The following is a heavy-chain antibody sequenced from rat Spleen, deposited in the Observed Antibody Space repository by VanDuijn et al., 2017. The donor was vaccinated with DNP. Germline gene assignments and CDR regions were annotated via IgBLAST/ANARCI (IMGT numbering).Heavy chain of an antibody. D-gene: IGHD1-11*01. CDR1: GFTFSNYG. J-gene: IGHJ2*01. CDR2: INSNGGST. CDR3: TTDFERGY. V-gene: IGHV5-27*01. Sequence: EVRLVESGGGLVQSGRSLKLSCAASGFTFSNYGMAWVRQAPKKGLEWVTSINSNGGSTSYRDSVKGRFTISRDNAKSILYLQMDSLRSEDTATYYCTTDFERGYWGQGVMVTVSS.